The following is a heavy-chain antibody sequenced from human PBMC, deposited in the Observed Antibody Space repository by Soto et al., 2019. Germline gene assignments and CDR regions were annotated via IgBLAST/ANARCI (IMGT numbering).Heavy chain of an antibody. CDR3: AKDIKCEDFTYGYFYYGMDV. J-gene: IGHJ6*02. CDR2: ISRTGDVT. CDR1: GFTFTTFA. Sequence: GGSLRLSCATSGFTFTTFAMSWVRQAPGKGLEWVSGISRTGDVTYYADSVRGRFTISRDNSHNAVFLQMDSLTVEDMGIYYCAKDIKCEDFTYGYFYYGMDVWGQGTTVTVSS. V-gene: IGHV3-23*01. D-gene: IGHD3-10*01.